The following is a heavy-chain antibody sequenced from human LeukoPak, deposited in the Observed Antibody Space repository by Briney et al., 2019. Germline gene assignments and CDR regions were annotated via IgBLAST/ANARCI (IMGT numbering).Heavy chain of an antibody. CDR3: ARDPSMTWYFDL. Sequence: ATVKISCKVSGYTFTDYYMHWVQQAPGKGLEWMGLVDPEDGEAIYAEKFQGRATITADTSTDTAYMELSSLRSEDTAVYYCARDPSMTWYFDLWGRGTLVTVSS. D-gene: IGHD2-8*01. CDR2: VDPEDGEA. CDR1: GYTFTDYY. J-gene: IGHJ2*01. V-gene: IGHV1-69-2*01.